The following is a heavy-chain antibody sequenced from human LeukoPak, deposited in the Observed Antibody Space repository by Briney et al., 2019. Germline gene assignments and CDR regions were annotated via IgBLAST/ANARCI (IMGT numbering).Heavy chain of an antibody. J-gene: IGHJ4*02. V-gene: IGHV3-23*01. CDR1: GFTFSSHA. D-gene: IGHD6-13*01. CDR3: AEASIATAGILDY. Sequence: PGGSLRLSCAASGFTFSSHAMSWVRQAPGKGLEWVSAISGSGGSIYYADSVKGRFTISRDNSKNTLYLQVNGLRAEDTAVYYCAEASIATAGILDYWGQGTLVTVSS. CDR2: ISGSGGSI.